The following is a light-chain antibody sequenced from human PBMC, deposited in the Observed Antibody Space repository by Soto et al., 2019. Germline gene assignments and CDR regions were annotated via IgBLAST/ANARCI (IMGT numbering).Light chain of an antibody. CDR1: QSVTSSF. CDR3: HQYGSLPLT. V-gene: IGKV3-20*01. CDR2: GAS. J-gene: IGKJ3*01. Sequence: EIVLTQSPGTLSLSPGERAILTCRASQSVTSSFLAWYQQRPGQAPRLLIYGASTRASGIPDRFSGSGSGTDFTLIISRLAPEDFAMYYCHQYGSLPLTFGPGTKVDIK.